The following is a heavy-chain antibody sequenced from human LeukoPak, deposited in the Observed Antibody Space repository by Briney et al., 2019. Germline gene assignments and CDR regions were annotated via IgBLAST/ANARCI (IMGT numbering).Heavy chain of an antibody. J-gene: IGHJ4*02. Sequence: GASVKVSCKASGYTFTGYYMHWVRQAPGQGLEWMGWINPNSGGTNYARKFQGRVTMTRDTSISTAYMELSRLRSDDTAVYYCAKGDSSSVPQKGPDYWGQGTLVTVSS. V-gene: IGHV1-2*02. CDR1: GYTFTGYY. D-gene: IGHD6-13*01. CDR3: AKGDSSSVPQKGPDY. CDR2: INPNSGGT.